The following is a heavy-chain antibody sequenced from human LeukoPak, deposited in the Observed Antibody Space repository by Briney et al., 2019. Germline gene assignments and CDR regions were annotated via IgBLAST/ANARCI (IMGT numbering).Heavy chain of an antibody. V-gene: IGHV3-21*01. CDR2: ISSTSIYI. CDR3: ARDNDSRDPPHFDY. Sequence: PGGSLRLSCAASGFTFSSYSMNWVRQAPGKGLEWVSSISSTSIYIFYADSVKGRFTISRDNAKNSLYLQMNSLRAEDTAVYYCARDNDSRDPPHFDYWGQGTLVTVSS. CDR1: GFTFSSYS. J-gene: IGHJ4*02. D-gene: IGHD3-16*01.